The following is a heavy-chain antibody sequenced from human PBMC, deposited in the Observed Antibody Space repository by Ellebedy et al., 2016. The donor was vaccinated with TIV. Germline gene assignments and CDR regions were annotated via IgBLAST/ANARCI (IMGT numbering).Heavy chain of an antibody. V-gene: IGHV3-21*01. CDR2: ISSSSSYI. CDR3: ARDGYYDFWSGYYTGNYYYYMDV. J-gene: IGHJ6*03. D-gene: IGHD3-3*01. CDR1: GFTFSSYS. Sequence: GESLKISXAASGFTFSSYSMNWVRQAPGKGLEWVSSISSSSSYIYYADSVKGRFTISRDNAKNSLYLQMNSLRAEDTAVYYCARDGYYDFWSGYYTGNYYYYMDVWGKGTTVTVSS.